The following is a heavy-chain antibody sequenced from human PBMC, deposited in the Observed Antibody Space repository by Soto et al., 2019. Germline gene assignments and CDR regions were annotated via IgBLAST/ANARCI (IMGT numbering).Heavy chain of an antibody. V-gene: IGHV5-51*01. J-gene: IGHJ4*02. D-gene: IGHD3-3*01. CDR1: GHNFAGYW. Sequence: PGESLKISCKGSGHNFAGYWVAWVRQMPGKGLELMGIIYPSDSDTRYRPSFQGQVTISAYKSISSAYLQWSSLRASDTAMYYCARGGVSTRTFDYWGQGAPVTVSS. CDR3: ARGGVSTRTFDY. CDR2: IYPSDSDT.